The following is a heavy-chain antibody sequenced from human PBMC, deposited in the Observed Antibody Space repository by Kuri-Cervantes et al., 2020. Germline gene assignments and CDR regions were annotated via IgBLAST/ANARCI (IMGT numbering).Heavy chain of an antibody. J-gene: IGHJ4*02. Sequence: SETLSPTCAVYGGSISTGCYPWSWTRQPPGKGLEWIGYIYHSGSTYYNPSLKSRVTISVDRSKNQFSLKLRSVTAEDTAVYYCARVSVYCSSTSCYPSYFDYWGQGTLVTVSS. V-gene: IGHV4-30-2*01. CDR1: GGSISTGCYP. CDR3: ARVSVYCSSTSCYPSYFDY. D-gene: IGHD2-2*01. CDR2: IYHSGST.